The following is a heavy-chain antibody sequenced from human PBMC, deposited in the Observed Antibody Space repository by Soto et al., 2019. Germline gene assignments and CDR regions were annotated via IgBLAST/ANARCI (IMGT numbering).Heavy chain of an antibody. V-gene: IGHV3-23*01. CDR3: ASPFPRYCSSTSCYDY. J-gene: IGHJ4*02. CDR2: ISGSGGST. CDR1: GFTFSSYA. Sequence: LSLTCAASGFTFSSYAMSWVRQAPGKGLEWVSAISGSGGSTYYADSVKGRFTISRDNSKNTLYLQMNSLRAEDTAVYYCASPFPRYCSSTSCYDYWGQGTLVTVSS. D-gene: IGHD2-2*01.